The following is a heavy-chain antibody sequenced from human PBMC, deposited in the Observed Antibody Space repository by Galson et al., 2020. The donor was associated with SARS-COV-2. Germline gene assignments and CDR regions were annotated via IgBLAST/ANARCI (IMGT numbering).Heavy chain of an antibody. Sequence: GGSLRLSCAASGFTVSSNEMSWVRQAPGKGLEWVSSISGGSTYYADSRKGRFTISRDNSKNTLHLQMNSLRAEDTAVYYCIGWVRGVPGYWGQGTLVTVSS. V-gene: IGHV3-66*01. CDR1: GFTVSSNE. D-gene: IGHD3-10*01. CDR3: IGWVRGVPGY. CDR2: ISGGST. J-gene: IGHJ4*02.